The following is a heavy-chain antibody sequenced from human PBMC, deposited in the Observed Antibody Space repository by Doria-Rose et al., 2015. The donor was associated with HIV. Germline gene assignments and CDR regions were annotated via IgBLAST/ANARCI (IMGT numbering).Heavy chain of an antibody. CDR2: INHSVST. D-gene: IGHD1-1*01. Sequence: QVQLQQWDAGLVKPSETLSLTCAVFGGSFSGYYWSWIRQPPGKGLEWIGEINHSVSTNYKTSLKSRVTISVDTPKTLFSLKLSCVTAADTAVYYCARGLLRGGWNDVDYYYGMDVWGQGTTVTVSS. CDR3: ARGLLRGGWNDVDYYYGMDV. J-gene: IGHJ6*02. V-gene: IGHV4-34*01. CDR1: GGSFSGYY.